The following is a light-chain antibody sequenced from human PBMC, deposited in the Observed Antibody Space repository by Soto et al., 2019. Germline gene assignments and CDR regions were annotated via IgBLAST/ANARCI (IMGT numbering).Light chain of an antibody. Sequence: DVVMTQTPLSLSVAPGQPSSSSFNSSQSLLHITGETFLFWYLQKPGQSPQLLIYEVSTRVSGVPDRFSGSGSGTDFTLEISRVETDDVGIYYCMQSTQLPPTFGQGTRLEIK. CDR3: MQSTQLPPT. CDR1: QSLLHITGETF. V-gene: IGKV2D-29*02. CDR2: EVS. J-gene: IGKJ5*01.